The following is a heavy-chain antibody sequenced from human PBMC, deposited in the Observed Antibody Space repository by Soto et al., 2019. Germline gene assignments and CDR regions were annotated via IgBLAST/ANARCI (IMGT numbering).Heavy chain of an antibody. CDR2: INHSGST. Sequence: SETLSLTCAVYGGSFSGYYWSWIRQPPGEGLEWIGEINHSGSTNYNPSLKSRVTISVDTSKNQFSLKLSSVTAADTAVYYCARGIAVAGPPYFDYWGQGTLVTVSS. J-gene: IGHJ4*02. D-gene: IGHD6-19*01. V-gene: IGHV4-34*01. CDR1: GGSFSGYY. CDR3: ARGIAVAGPPYFDY.